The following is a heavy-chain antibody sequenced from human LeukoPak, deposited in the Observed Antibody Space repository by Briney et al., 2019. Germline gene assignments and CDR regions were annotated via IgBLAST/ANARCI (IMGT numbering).Heavy chain of an antibody. CDR2: ITGSGGST. Sequence: GGSLRLSCAASGFTFSSFPMTWVRLAPGKGLEWVSTITGSGGSTYYAESVKGRFTVSRDNSKNTLYLQMNSLRGEDTALYYCAKDLAGCSDSWGQGTLVTVSS. V-gene: IGHV3-23*01. CDR1: GFTFSSFP. D-gene: IGHD2-8*01. CDR3: AKDLAGCSDS. J-gene: IGHJ4*02.